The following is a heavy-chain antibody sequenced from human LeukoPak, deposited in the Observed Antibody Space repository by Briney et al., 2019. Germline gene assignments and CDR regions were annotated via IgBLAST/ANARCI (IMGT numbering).Heavy chain of an antibody. D-gene: IGHD3-3*01. CDR2: LYYSGST. V-gene: IGHV4-39*01. Sequence: SETLSLPCTVSGVSLRSSSYYGGCIPEPPGRGLEWIVSLYYSGSTYYNPSLKSRVTIYVDTSKIQFSLKLSSVTAADTAVYYCAMELYDFWSGYYTDGNWFDPWGQGTLVTVSS. CDR1: GVSLRSSSYY. J-gene: IGHJ5*02. CDR3: AMELYDFWSGYYTDGNWFDP.